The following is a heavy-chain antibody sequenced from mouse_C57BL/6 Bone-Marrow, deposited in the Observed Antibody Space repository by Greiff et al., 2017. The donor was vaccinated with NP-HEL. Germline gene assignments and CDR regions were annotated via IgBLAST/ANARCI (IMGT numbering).Heavy chain of an antibody. D-gene: IGHD2-2*01. V-gene: IGHV1-26*01. CDR2: INPNNGGT. CDR1: GYTFTDYY. CDR3: ASERIYYGCDRYFDV. Sequence: VQLQQSGPELVKPGASVKISCKASGYTFTDYYMNWVKQSHGKSLEWIGDINPNNGGTSYNQKFKGKATLTVDKSSSTAYMELRSLTSEDSAVYYCASERIYYGCDRYFDVWGTGTTVTVSS. J-gene: IGHJ1*03.